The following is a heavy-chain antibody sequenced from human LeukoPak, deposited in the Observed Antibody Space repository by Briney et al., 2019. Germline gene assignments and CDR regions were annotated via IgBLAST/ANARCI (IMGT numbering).Heavy chain of an antibody. D-gene: IGHD6-19*01. CDR2: IYPGDSDT. V-gene: IGHV5-51*03. CDR1: GYSFTSYW. CDR3: ARSKQWLVPNPDY. J-gene: IGHJ4*02. Sequence: PRESLKISCKGSGYSFTSYWIGWVRQMPGKGLEWMGIIYPGDSDTRYSPSFQGQVTISADKSISTAYLQWSSLKASDTAMYYCARSKQWLVPNPDYWGQGTLVTVSS.